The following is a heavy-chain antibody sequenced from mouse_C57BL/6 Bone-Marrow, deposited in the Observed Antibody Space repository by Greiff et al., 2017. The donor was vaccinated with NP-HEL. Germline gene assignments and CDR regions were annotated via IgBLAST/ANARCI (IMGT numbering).Heavy chain of an antibody. D-gene: IGHD2-2*01. CDR2: ISSGSSTI. J-gene: IGHJ3*01. CDR3: ARRMVTTKAWFAY. CDR1: GFTFSDYG. V-gene: IGHV5-17*01. Sequence: EVQGVESGGGLVKPGGSLKLSCAASGFTFSDYGMHWVRQAPEKGLEWVAYISSGSSTIYYADTVKGRFTISRDNAKNTLFLQMTSLRSEDTAMYYCARRMVTTKAWFAYWGQGTLVTVSA.